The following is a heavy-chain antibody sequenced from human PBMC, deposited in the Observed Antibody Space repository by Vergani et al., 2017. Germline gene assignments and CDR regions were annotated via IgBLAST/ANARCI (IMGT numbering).Heavy chain of an antibody. Sequence: QVQLVQSGAEVKKPGASVKVSCKASGYTFTSYGISWVRQAPGQGLEWMGWISAYNGNTNYAQKLQGRVTMTTDTSTSTAYMELRSLRSHDTAVYYCARVPSYYGFWSGNYYYYYGMDVWGQGTTVTVSS. CDR1: GYTFTSYG. D-gene: IGHD3-3*01. CDR2: ISAYNGNT. J-gene: IGHJ6*02. V-gene: IGHV1-18*01. CDR3: ARVPSYYGFWSGNYYYYYGMDV.